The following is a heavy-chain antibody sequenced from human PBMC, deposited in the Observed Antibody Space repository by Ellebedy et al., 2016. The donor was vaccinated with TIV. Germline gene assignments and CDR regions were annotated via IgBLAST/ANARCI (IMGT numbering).Heavy chain of an antibody. V-gene: IGHV3-7*01. J-gene: IGHJ3*02. CDR1: GFSFSSYW. D-gene: IGHD4-17*01. Sequence: GESLKISCGASGFSFSSYWMSWVRQAPGKGLEWVANIKQDGSEKYYLDSVKGRFTISRDNAKNSRYLHLNSLRAEDTSMYYCATDGSYGDYLSPTHAFVIWGQGTMITVSS. CDR2: IKQDGSEK. CDR3: ATDGSYGDYLSPTHAFVI.